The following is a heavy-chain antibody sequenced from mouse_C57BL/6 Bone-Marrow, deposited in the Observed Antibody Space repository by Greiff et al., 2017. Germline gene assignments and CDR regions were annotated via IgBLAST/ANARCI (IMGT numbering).Heavy chain of an antibody. D-gene: IGHD4-1*01. CDR2: ISSGGSYT. J-gene: IGHJ3*01. CDR1: GFTFSSYG. V-gene: IGHV5-6*01. CDR3: ARQGLTGSCAY. Sequence: EVHLVESGGDLVKPGGSLKLSCAASGFTFSSYGMSWVRQTPDKSLEWVATISSGGSYTYYPASVKGRFPISRDHAKNTLYLQMSSLKSEDTAMYFYARQGLTGSCAYWGQGTLVTVSA.